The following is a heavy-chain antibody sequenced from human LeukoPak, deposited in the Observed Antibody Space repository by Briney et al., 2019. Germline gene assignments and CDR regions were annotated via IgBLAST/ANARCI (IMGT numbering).Heavy chain of an antibody. Sequence: PSETLSLTCTVSGGSISSGSYYWSWIRQPAGKGLEWIGRIYTSGSTNYNPSLKSRVTISVDTSKNQFSLKLSSVTAADTAVYYCARGGEGATDYWGQGTLVTVSS. CDR3: ARGGEGATDY. J-gene: IGHJ4*02. CDR1: GGSISSGSYY. D-gene: IGHD1-26*01. V-gene: IGHV4-61*02. CDR2: IYTSGST.